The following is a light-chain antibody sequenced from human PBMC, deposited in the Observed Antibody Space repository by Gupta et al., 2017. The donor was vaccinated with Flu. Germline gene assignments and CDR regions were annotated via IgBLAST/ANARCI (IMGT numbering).Light chain of an antibody. CDR3: QSYDSSLIGYV. CDR2: GNN. J-gene: IGLJ1*01. CDR1: SSNIGTVYD. V-gene: IGLV1-40*01. Sequence: QSVLTQPPSVSGAPGPSVTISCNGSSSNIGTVYDVHWYQQLPGTAPKLLIYGNNNRPSGVPDRFSGSKSGTSASLAITGLQAEDEADYYCQSYDSSLIGYVFGTGTKVTVL.